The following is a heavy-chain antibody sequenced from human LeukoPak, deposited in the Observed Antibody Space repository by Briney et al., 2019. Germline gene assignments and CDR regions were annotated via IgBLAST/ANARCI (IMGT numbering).Heavy chain of an antibody. J-gene: IGHJ3*02. CDR3: ARGVYSSGWYDAFDI. V-gene: IGHV3-21*01. CDR2: ISSSSSYI. D-gene: IGHD6-19*01. Sequence: GGSLRLSCAASGFTFSSYSMNWVRQAPGKGLEWVSSISSSSSYIYYADSVKGRFTISRDNAKNSLYLQMNSLRAEDTAVYYCARGVYSSGWYDAFDIWGQGTMVTVSS. CDR1: GFTFSSYS.